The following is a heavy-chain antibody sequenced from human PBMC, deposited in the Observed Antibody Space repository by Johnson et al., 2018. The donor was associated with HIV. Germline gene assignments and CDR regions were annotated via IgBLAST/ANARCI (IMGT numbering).Heavy chain of an antibody. Sequence: QVQLVESGGGLVKPGGSLRLSCAASGLTFSDYYMNWIRQAPGKGLEWVASINSGGNTIYYADSVKGRFTLSRDNAKRSLSLQMNSLRADDTAVYYCASEVEYSTLGGVWGQGTVVTVSS. CDR1: GLTFSDYY. CDR3: ASEVEYSTLGGV. CDR2: INSGGNTI. J-gene: IGHJ3*01. V-gene: IGHV3-11*04. D-gene: IGHD6-6*01.